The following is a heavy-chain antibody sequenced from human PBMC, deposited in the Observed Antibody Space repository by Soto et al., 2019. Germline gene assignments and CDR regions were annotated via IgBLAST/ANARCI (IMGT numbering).Heavy chain of an antibody. D-gene: IGHD3-3*01. Sequence: GGSLRLSCTFSGFTSDDYALTWVRQAPGKGLEWVAFATSQAFGGTTDYAASVKGRFTISRDDSTTVAYLQMNSLQTEDTAIYYCTRDGDFYGMDVWGQGTTVTVSS. CDR2: ATSQAFGGTT. J-gene: IGHJ6*02. V-gene: IGHV3-49*04. CDR3: TRDGDFYGMDV. CDR1: GFTSDDYA.